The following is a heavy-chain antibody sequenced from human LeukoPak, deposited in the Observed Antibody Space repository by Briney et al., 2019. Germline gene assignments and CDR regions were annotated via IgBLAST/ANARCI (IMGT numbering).Heavy chain of an antibody. Sequence: LRLSCAASGFTFSSFAMSWVRQHPGKGLEWIGYIYYSGSTYYNPSLKSRVTISVDTSKNQFSLKLSSVTAADTAVYYCARDSRSSWYRADDAFDIWGQGTMVTVSS. CDR1: GFTFSSFA. CDR3: ARDSRSSWYRADDAFDI. J-gene: IGHJ3*02. V-gene: IGHV4-31*02. D-gene: IGHD6-13*01. CDR2: IYYSGST.